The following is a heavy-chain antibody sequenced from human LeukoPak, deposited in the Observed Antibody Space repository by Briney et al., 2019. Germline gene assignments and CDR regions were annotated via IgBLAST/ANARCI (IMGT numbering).Heavy chain of an antibody. D-gene: IGHD4-11*01. CDR2: IIPIFGTA. J-gene: IGHJ6*03. CDR1: GGPFSSYA. Sequence: SVKVSCKASGGPFSSYAISWVRQAPGQGLEWMGGIIPIFGTANYAQKFQGRVTITTDESTSTAYMELSSLRSEDTAVYYCATTTYSNRRRYYYYMDVWGKGTTVTVSS. V-gene: IGHV1-69*05. CDR3: ATTTYSNRRRYYYYMDV.